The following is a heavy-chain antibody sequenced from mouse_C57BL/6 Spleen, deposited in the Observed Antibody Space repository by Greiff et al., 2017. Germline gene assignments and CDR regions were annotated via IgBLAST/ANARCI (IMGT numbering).Heavy chain of an antibody. CDR2: ISSGSSTL. J-gene: IGHJ4*01. CDR3: ESPCRVPYYAMDY. D-gene: IGHD3-3*01. V-gene: IGHV5-17*01. Sequence: EVKLEESGGGLVKPGGSLKLSCAASGFTFSDYGLHWVRQAPEKGLEWVAYISSGSSTLYYADTVKGRFTISRDNTKNTLFLQMTSLRSEDTAMYYCESPCRVPYYAMDYWGQGTAVTGSS. CDR1: GFTFSDYG.